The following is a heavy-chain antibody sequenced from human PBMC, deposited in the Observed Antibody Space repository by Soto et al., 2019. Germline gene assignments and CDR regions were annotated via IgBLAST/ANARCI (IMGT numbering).Heavy chain of an antibody. Sequence: EVQLVESGGGLVQPGGSLKLSCAASGFTFSGSAMHWVRQASGKGLEWVGRIRSKANSYATAYAASVKGRFIISRDDSKNTAYLQMNSLKTEDTAVYYCTRHGSGRYYYYYGMDVWGQGTTVTVSS. V-gene: IGHV3-73*02. CDR3: TRHGSGRYYYYYGMDV. J-gene: IGHJ6*02. CDR2: IRSKANSYAT. CDR1: GFTFSGSA. D-gene: IGHD1-26*01.